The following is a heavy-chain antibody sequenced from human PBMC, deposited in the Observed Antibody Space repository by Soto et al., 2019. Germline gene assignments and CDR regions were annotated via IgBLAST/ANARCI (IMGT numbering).Heavy chain of an antibody. V-gene: IGHV3-23*01. CDR1: GFTSSSYA. J-gene: IGHJ4*02. Sequence: GGSLRLSCAASGFTSSSYAMSWVRQAPGKGLEWVSGISDSGGSTYYADSVKGRFTISRDNSKNTLYLQMNSLRAEDTAVYYCAKGTYYYGSAPYYFDYWGQGTLVTVSS. D-gene: IGHD3-10*01. CDR2: ISDSGGST. CDR3: AKGTYYYGSAPYYFDY.